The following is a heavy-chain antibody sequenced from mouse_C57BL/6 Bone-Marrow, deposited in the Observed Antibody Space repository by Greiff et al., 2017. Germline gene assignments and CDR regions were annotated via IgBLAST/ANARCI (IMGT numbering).Heavy chain of an antibody. Sequence: VQLQQSVAELVRPGASVKLSCTASGYNFKNTYMHWVKQRPEQGLEWIGRIDPANGSTKYAPKFQGKATITADTSSNTAYLQLSSLTSEDAATYYCARTHYYYGSSPFAYWGQGTLVTVSA. D-gene: IGHD1-1*01. CDR1: GYNFKNTY. CDR3: ARTHYYYGSSPFAY. V-gene: IGHV14-3*01. CDR2: IDPANGST. J-gene: IGHJ3*01.